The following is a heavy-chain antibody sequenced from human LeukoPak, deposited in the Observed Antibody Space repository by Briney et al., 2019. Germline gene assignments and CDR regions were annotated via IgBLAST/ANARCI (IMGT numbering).Heavy chain of an antibody. CDR3: AREYCSGGTCLPPT. CDR1: GFTFRSYS. J-gene: IGHJ5*02. Sequence: GGSLRLSCAASGFTFRSYSMNWVRQAPGKGLEWVSLISSSGSYIYYAGSVKGRFTISRDNAKNSLYLQMNSLRGEDTAVYYCAREYCSGGTCLPPTWGQGTLVTVSS. D-gene: IGHD2-15*01. CDR2: ISSSGSYI. V-gene: IGHV3-21*01.